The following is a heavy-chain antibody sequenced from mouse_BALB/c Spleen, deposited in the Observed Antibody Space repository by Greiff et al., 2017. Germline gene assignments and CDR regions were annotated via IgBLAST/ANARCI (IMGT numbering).Heavy chain of an antibody. CDR2: ISTYYGDA. CDR3: ARGGGYYRYYFDY. D-gene: IGHD2-14*01. J-gene: IGHJ2*01. V-gene: IGHV1S137*01. CDR1: GYKFTDYA. Sequence: QVQLQQSGAELVRPGVSVKISCKGSGYKFTDYAMHWVKQSHAKSLEWSGVISTYYGDASYNQKFKGKATMTVDKSSSTAYMELARLTSEDSAIYYCARGGGYYRYYFDYWGQGTTLTVSS.